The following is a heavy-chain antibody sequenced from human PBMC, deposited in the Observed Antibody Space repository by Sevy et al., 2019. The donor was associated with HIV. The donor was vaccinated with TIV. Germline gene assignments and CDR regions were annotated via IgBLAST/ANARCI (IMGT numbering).Heavy chain of an antibody. CDR2: ISSSSYT. V-gene: IGHV3-11*06. D-gene: IGHD5-18*01. J-gene: IGHJ4*02. Sequence: GGSLRLSCAASGFTFSDYYMSWIRQAPGKGLEWVSYISSSSYTNYADSVKGRFTISRDNAKNSLYLQMNSLRAEDTAVYYCARDRGMDTAILWGQGTLVTVSS. CDR1: GFTFSDYY. CDR3: ARDRGMDTAIL.